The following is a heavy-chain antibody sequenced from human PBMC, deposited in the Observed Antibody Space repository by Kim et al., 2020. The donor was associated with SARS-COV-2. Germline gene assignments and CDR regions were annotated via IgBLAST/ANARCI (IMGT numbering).Heavy chain of an antibody. D-gene: IGHD3-22*01. V-gene: IGHV1-18*01. J-gene: IGHJ4*02. CDR3: ATDYYDSSGYYPRFDFDY. CDR1: GYTFTSYG. Sequence: ASVKVSCKASGYTFTSYGISWVRQAPGQGLEWMGWISAYNGNTNYAQKLQGRVTMTTDTSTSTAYMELRSLRSDDTAVYYCATDYYDSSGYYPRFDFDYWGQGTLVTVSS. CDR2: ISAYNGNT.